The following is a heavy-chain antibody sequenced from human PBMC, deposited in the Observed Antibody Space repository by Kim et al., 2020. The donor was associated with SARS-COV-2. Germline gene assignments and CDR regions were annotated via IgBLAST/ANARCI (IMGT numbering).Heavy chain of an antibody. CDR1: GGTFSSYA. D-gene: IGHD3-10*01. CDR2: IIPIFGTA. V-gene: IGHV1-69*13. J-gene: IGHJ6*02. Sequence: SVKVSCKASGGTFSSYAISWVRQAPGQGLEWMGGIIPIFGTANYAQKFQGRVTITADESTSTAYMELSSLRSEDTAVYYCAREYYGSENFLFGYGMDVWGQGTTVTVSS. CDR3: AREYYGSENFLFGYGMDV.